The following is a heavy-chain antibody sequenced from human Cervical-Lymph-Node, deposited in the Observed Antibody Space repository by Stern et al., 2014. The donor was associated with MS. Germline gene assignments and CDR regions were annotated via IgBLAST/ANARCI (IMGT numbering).Heavy chain of an antibody. J-gene: IGHJ4*02. CDR2: LSWNSDSI. D-gene: IGHD4-17*01. CDR1: GFTFADYA. V-gene: IGHV3-9*01. CDR3: AKGGRNGDFLDYFDY. Sequence: EVQLVESGGGLVQPGRSLRLSCAASGFTFADYAMHWVRRAPGKGLEWVSGLSWNSDSIGYADSVKGRFTVSRDNARNSLYLQMSSLRAEDSALYYCAKGGRNGDFLDYFDYWGQGTLVTVSS.